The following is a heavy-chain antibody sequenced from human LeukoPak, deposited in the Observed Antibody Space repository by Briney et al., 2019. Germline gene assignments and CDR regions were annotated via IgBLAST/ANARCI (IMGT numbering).Heavy chain of an antibody. CDR2: IYYSGST. V-gene: IGHV4-39*07. CDR1: GDSISTSNSY. J-gene: IGHJ5*02. Sequence: PSETLSLTCTVSGDSISTSNSYWGWIRQPPGKGLEWIGSIYYSGSTYYNPSLKSRVTISVDTSKNQFSLKLSSVTAADTAVYYCAREKTTANWFDPWGQGTLVTVSS. CDR3: AREKTTANWFDP. D-gene: IGHD4-11*01.